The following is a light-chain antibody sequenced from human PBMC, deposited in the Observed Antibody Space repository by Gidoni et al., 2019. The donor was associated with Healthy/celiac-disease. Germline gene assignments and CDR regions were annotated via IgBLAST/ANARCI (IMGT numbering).Light chain of an antibody. CDR2: AAS. CDR3: QQSYSTPWT. J-gene: IGKJ1*01. V-gene: IGKV1-39*01. CDR1: QSISSY. Sequence: DIQMTQSPSSLSASVGDRVTITCRASQSISSYLNWYQQKPGKAPKLLIYAASSLQSGVPSRFSGSVSGTDFTLTSSSLQPEDFATYYCQQSYSTPWTFGQGTKVEIK.